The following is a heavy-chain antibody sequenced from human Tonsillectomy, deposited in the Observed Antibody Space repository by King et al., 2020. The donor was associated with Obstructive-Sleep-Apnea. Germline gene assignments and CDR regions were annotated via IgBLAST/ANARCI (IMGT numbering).Heavy chain of an antibody. J-gene: IGHJ4*02. CDR3: ARQDTYSSGQYYFDY. D-gene: IGHD6-19*01. V-gene: IGHV5-10-1*03. CDR2: IDPTASYT. CDR1: GYSFTNYW. Sequence: VQLVESGAEVKKPGESLRISCKGSGYSFTNYWINWVRQMPGKGLEWMGMIDPTASYTNFSPSFQGNVTSSADRSISTVYLQWSSLKASDSAMYYCARQDTYSSGQYYFDYWGQGTLVTVSS.